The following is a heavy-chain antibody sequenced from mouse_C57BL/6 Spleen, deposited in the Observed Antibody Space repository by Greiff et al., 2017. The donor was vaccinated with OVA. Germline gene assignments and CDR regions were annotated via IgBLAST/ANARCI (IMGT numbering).Heavy chain of an antibody. Sequence: EVQRVESGPGLVKPSQSLSLTCSVTGYSITSGYYWNWIRQFPGNKLEWMGYISYDGSNNYNPSLKNRISITRDTSKNQFFLKLNSVTTEDTATYYCARSTMVTASYWYFDVWGTGTTVTVSS. D-gene: IGHD2-2*01. CDR1: GYSITSGYY. CDR2: ISYDGSN. CDR3: ARSTMVTASYWYFDV. J-gene: IGHJ1*03. V-gene: IGHV3-6*01.